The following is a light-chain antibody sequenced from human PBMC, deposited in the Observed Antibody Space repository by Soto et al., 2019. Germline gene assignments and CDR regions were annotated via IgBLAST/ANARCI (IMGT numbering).Light chain of an antibody. CDR3: QERSDWPSS. J-gene: IGKJ4*01. CDR2: DAS. CDR1: QSVSSY. V-gene: IGKV3-11*01. Sequence: EIVLTQSPATLSLSPGERATLSCRASQSVSSYLAWYQQKPGQAPRLLIYDASNRATVITARFRGSGSGTDFTLSISSLEPDYFVVYYCQERSDWPSSFGGGTKVQIK.